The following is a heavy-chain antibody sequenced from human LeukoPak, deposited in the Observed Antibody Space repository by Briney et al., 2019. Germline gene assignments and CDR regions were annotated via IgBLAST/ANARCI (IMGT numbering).Heavy chain of an antibody. V-gene: IGHV3-7*01. J-gene: IGHJ4*02. Sequence: GGSLRLSCAGSGFSFSNYWMAWVRQAPGKGPEWVANMKQDGSARHYADSVKGRSTISRDNAQNSVYLQMNSLRAEDTAVYYCARDVVGSLDYWGLGTLVTVSS. CDR2: MKQDGSAR. D-gene: IGHD2-15*01. CDR1: GFSFSNYW. CDR3: ARDVVGSLDY.